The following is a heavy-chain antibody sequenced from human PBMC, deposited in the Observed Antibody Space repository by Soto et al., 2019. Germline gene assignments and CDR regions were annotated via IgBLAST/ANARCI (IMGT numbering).Heavy chain of an antibody. CDR3: ARVEFFRGPADLDYYYYYYMDV. Sequence: QVQLQESGPGLVKPSGTLSLTCAVSSGSISSSNWWSWVRQPPGKGLEWIGEIYHSGSTNYNPSLKSRVTISVDKSKNQFSLKLSSVTAADTAVYYCARVEFFRGPADLDYYYYYYMDVWGKGTTVTVSS. CDR1: SGSISSSNW. J-gene: IGHJ6*03. V-gene: IGHV4-4*02. D-gene: IGHD2-2*01. CDR2: IYHSGST.